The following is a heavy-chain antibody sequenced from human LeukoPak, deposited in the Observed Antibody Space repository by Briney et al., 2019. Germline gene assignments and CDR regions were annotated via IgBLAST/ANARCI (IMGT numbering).Heavy chain of an antibody. CDR3: AKVPNSSGWYYFDY. D-gene: IGHD6-19*01. CDR1: GFTFDDYA. J-gene: IGHJ4*02. Sequence: PGGSLRLSCAASGFTFDDYAMHWVRHAPGKGLEWVSGISWNSGSIGYADSVKGRFTISRDNAKNSLYLQMNSLRAEDTALYYCAKVPNSSGWYYFDYWGQGTLVTVSS. V-gene: IGHV3-9*01. CDR2: ISWNSGSI.